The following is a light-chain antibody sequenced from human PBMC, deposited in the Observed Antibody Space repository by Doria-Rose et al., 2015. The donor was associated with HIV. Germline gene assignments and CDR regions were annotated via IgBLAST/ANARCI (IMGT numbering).Light chain of an antibody. J-gene: IGKJ1*01. Sequence: TQSPGTLSLSPGERATLSCRASQSFSSTYLAWYQQKPGQAPSLLIYDGSTRATGIPDRFSASGYGTDITLTINRLEPEDFALYYCHQYGTSWTFGQGTKVEI. CDR1: QSFSSTY. V-gene: IGKV3-20*01. CDR3: HQYGTSWT. CDR2: DGS.